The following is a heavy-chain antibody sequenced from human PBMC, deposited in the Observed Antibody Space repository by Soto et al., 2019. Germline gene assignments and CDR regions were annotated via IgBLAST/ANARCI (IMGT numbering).Heavy chain of an antibody. Sequence: PSETLSLTGSVSGYSINRGYYWGWIRQAPGKGLEWIGSIYHRVATYYAPSLKARAAISLDTSNNHFTLRLTSVTVADTAIYYCARYKYDRSAQDDEHWGQGALVAVCS. CDR1: GYSINRGYY. CDR2: IYHRVAT. V-gene: IGHV4-38-2*01. D-gene: IGHD3-22*01. CDR3: ARYKYDRSAQDDEH. J-gene: IGHJ4*02.